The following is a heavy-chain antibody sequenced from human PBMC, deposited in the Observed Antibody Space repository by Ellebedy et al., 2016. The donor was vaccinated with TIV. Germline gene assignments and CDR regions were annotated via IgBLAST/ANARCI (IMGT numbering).Heavy chain of an antibody. V-gene: IGHV3-21*01. CDR1: GFSFSAYS. Sequence: GGSLRLXXAASGFSFSAYSMSWVRQAPGKGPEWVASVGRSGNYINYAGSVKGRFTISRDNAKNSMSLQLSSLRAEDTAVYYCGRDPWGIGAADAFDLWGRGTMVTVSS. CDR3: GRDPWGIGAADAFDL. CDR2: VGRSGNYI. D-gene: IGHD3-16*01. J-gene: IGHJ3*01.